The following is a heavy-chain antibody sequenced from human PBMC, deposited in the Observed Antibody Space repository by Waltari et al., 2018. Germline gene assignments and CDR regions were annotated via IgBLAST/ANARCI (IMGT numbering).Heavy chain of an antibody. CDR2: INAGNGNT. Sequence: QVQLVQSGAEVKKPGASVKVSCKASGYTFTSYAMHWVRQAPGQRLEWMGWINAGNGNTKYSQKFQGRVTITRDTSASTAYMELSSLRSEDTAMYYCARDGRYSGYDNWGQGTLVTVSS. CDR3: ARDGRYSGYDN. D-gene: IGHD5-12*01. J-gene: IGHJ4*02. V-gene: IGHV1-3*01. CDR1: GYTFTSYA.